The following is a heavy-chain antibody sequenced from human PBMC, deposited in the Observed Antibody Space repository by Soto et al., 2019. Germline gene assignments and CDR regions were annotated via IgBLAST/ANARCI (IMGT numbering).Heavy chain of an antibody. CDR1: GGTVSSYA. D-gene: IGHD2-15*01. CDR3: ARDSLVVVAATPRWFDP. Sequence: QVQLVQSGAEVKKPGSSVKVSCKSSGGTVSSYAFSWVRQAPGQGLEWMGAIIPIFATANYAQKFQGRVTITADESTSTAYMELSSLRFEDTAVYYCARDSLVVVAATPRWFDPWVQGTLVTVSS. J-gene: IGHJ5*02. CDR2: IIPIFATA. V-gene: IGHV1-69*01.